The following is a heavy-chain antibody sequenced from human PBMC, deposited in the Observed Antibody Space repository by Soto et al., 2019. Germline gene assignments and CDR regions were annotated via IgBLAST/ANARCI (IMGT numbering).Heavy chain of an antibody. CDR1: GGSISSSIYY. CDR3: ARPRGGSSSAGYDY. V-gene: IGHV4-39*01. CDR2: IYYSGST. Sequence: SETLSLTCTVSGGSISSSIYYWVWIRQPPGKGLDWIGSIYYSGSTYYNPSLKSRVTISVDTSKNQFSLKLSSVTAADTAVYYCARPRGGSSSAGYDYWGQGTLVTVSS. J-gene: IGHJ4*02. D-gene: IGHD6-6*01.